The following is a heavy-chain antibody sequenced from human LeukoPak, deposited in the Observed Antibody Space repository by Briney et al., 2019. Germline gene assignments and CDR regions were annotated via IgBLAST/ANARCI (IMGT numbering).Heavy chain of an antibody. J-gene: IGHJ4*02. CDR1: GYTFTSYD. CDR2: MNPNSGNT. CDR3: ARLSVSSWYPYLDY. V-gene: IGHV1-8*01. Sequence: ASVKVSCKASGYTFTSYDINWVRQATGQGLEWMGWMNPNSGNTGYAQKFQGRVTVTRNTSISTAYMELSSLRSEDTAVYYCARLSVSSWYPYLDYWGQGSLVTVSS. D-gene: IGHD6-13*01.